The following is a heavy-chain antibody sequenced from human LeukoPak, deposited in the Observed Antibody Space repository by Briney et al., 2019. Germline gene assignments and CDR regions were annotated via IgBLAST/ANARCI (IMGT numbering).Heavy chain of an antibody. V-gene: IGHV3-23*01. CDR3: AKDSGYYYKSFDS. CDR2: IGGSGTST. Sequence: GGALRLSCAASGFTFSSYAMSWVRPAPGKGRWWVSAIGGSGTSTYYADSVKGRFTISRDNSKNTLYLQMNSLRAEDTAVYYCAKDSGYYYKSFDSWGQGTLVTVSS. J-gene: IGHJ4*02. CDR1: GFTFSSYA. D-gene: IGHD3-22*01.